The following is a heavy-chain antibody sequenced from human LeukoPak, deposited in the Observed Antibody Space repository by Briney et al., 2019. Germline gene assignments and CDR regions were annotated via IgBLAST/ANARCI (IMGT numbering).Heavy chain of an antibody. V-gene: IGHV3-7*01. CDR1: GFTFSSYW. Sequence: GGSLRLSCAASGFTFSSYWRSWVRQAPGKGLEWVANIKQDGSEKYYVDSVKGRFTISRDNAKNSLYLQMNSLRAEDTAVYYCARDSDDYGDYEDAFDIWGQGTMVTVSS. J-gene: IGHJ3*02. CDR3: ARDSDDYGDYEDAFDI. D-gene: IGHD4-17*01. CDR2: IKQDGSEK.